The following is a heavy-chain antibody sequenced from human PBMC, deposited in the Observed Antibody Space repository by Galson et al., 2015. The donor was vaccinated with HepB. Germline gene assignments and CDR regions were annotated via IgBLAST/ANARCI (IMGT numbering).Heavy chain of an antibody. CDR3: ARDRSPYYGSGSYYNFGY. J-gene: IGHJ4*02. V-gene: IGHV3-74*01. Sequence: SLRLSCAASGFTFSSYWMHWVRQAPGKGLVWVSRINSDGSSTSYADSVKGRFTISRDNAKNTLYLQMNSLRAEDTAVYYCARDRSPYYGSGSYYNFGYRGQGTLVTVSS. CDR2: INSDGSST. CDR1: GFTFSSYW. D-gene: IGHD3-10*01.